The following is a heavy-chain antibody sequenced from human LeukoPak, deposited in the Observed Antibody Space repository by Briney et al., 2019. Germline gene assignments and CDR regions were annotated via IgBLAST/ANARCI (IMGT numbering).Heavy chain of an antibody. CDR1: GGTFSSYA. Sequence: ASVTVSFKASGGTFSSYAISWVRQAPGQGLEWMGGIIPIFGTANYAQKFQGRVTITVDESTSTAYMELSSLRSEDTAVYYCARDGYCGGDCYDAFDIWGQGTMVTVSS. J-gene: IGHJ3*02. D-gene: IGHD2-21*02. V-gene: IGHV1-69*01. CDR2: IIPIFGTA. CDR3: ARDGYCGGDCYDAFDI.